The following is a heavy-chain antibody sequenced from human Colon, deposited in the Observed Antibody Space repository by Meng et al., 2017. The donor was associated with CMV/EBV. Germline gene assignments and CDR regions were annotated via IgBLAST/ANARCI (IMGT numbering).Heavy chain of an antibody. CDR2: FIPIFTAP. CDR1: GDTFTNYD. V-gene: IGHV1-69*05. D-gene: IGHD2-8*02. Sequence: GDTFTNYDLRCVRQAPGQGLECLGGFIPIFTAPHSAQKLQGRLTISTDKSTTTAYMELTSLRSEDTAVYYCARGNCSGNTCDTYFDQWGQGTLVTVSS. CDR3: ARGNCSGNTCDTYFDQ. J-gene: IGHJ4*02.